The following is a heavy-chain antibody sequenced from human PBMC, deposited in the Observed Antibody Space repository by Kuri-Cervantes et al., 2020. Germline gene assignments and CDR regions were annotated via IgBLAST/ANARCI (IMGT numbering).Heavy chain of an antibody. CDR3: ARGGVWFRSDYYYYMDV. D-gene: IGHD3-10*01. J-gene: IGHJ6*03. CDR1: GGSFSGYY. CDR2: INHSGST. V-gene: IGHV4-34*01. Sequence: ESLKISCAVYGGSFSGYYWSWIRQPPGKGLEWIGEINHSGSTNYNPSLKSRVTISVDTSKNQFSLKLSSVTAADTAVYYCARGGVWFRSDYYYYMDVWGKGTTVTVSS.